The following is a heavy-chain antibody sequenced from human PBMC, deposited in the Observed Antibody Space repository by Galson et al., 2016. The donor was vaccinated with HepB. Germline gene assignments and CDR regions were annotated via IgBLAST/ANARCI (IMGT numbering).Heavy chain of an antibody. V-gene: IGHV4-59*01. J-gene: IGHJ4*02. CDR2: IHYIEPA. CDR3: ARGPGWLPEL. CDR1: GDSISTYY. Sequence: ETLPLTCSVSGDSISTYYWSWIRQPPGKGLEWIGNIHYIEPAEYNPSLKRRVTISVDTSRNHFSLKLNSVTSADTAVYYCARGPGWLPELWGQGTLVTVSS. D-gene: IGHD3-10*01.